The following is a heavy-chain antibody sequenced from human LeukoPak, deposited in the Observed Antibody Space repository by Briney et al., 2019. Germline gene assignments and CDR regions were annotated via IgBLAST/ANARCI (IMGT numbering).Heavy chain of an antibody. J-gene: IGHJ4*02. CDR2: ISSSSSTI. CDR1: GFTFSSYS. Sequence: PGGSLRLSRAASGFTFSSYSMNWVRQAPGKGLEWVSYISSSSSTIYYADSVKGRFTISRDNAKNSLYLQMNSLRAEDTAVYYCARDPGYSYGTDYFDYWGQGTLVTVSS. D-gene: IGHD5-18*01. CDR3: ARDPGYSYGTDYFDY. V-gene: IGHV3-48*01.